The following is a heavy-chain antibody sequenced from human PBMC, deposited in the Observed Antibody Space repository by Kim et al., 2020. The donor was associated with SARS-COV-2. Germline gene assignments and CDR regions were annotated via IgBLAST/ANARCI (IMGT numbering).Heavy chain of an antibody. V-gene: IGHV7-4-1*02. Sequence: ASVKVSCKTSGYIFTRYSMNWVRQAPGQGLEWMGWINTNTGNPKYGQDFTGRFVFSLDTSVTTAYLEISSLNVEDTAIYYCARESDGSDHWFDPLGQGT. CDR3: ARESDGSDHWFDP. CDR2: INTNTGNP. CDR1: GYIFTRYS. J-gene: IGHJ5*02. D-gene: IGHD3-10*01.